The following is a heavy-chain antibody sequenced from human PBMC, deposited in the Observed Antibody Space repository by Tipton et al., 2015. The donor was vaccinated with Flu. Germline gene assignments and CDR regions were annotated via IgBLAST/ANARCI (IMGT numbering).Heavy chain of an antibody. V-gene: IGHV5-51*01. CDR1: GYSFASHW. Sequence: VQLVLSGAEVKKPGESLKIPCKASGYSFASHWIGWVRQMPGKGLEWMGIIYPDDSDTTYSPSFQGQVTISADKSISTAYLQWNSLRASDTAVYYCVRHPYCSNAVCPPGYWYFDLWGRGTLVTVSS. CDR2: IYPDDSDT. CDR3: VRHPYCSNAVCPPGYWYFDL. J-gene: IGHJ2*01. D-gene: IGHD2-8*01.